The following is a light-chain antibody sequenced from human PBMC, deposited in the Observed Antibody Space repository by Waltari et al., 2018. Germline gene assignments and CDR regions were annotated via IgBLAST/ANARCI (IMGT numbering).Light chain of an antibody. V-gene: IGLV4-69*01. Sequence: LVLTQSPSASASLGASVKLPSTLRSGYSSNRIAWHPQQPQKGPRYLMKVNSDGSHSQGDEIPDRFSGSSSGAERYLTISSLQSEDEADYYCQTGGHGTWVFGGGTKLTVL. CDR1: SGYSSNR. CDR3: QTGGHGTWV. J-gene: IGLJ3*02. CDR2: VNSDGSH.